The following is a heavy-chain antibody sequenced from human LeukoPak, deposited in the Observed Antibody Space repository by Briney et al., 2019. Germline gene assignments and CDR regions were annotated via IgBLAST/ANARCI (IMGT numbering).Heavy chain of an antibody. D-gene: IGHD3-3*01. CDR1: GFTFSSYA. Sequence: GGSLRLSCAASGFTFSSYAISWVRQAPGKGLEWVSAISGSGGSTYYADSVKGRFTISRDNSKNTLYLQMNSLRAEDTAIYYCAKEYVEGSYYFDYWGQGTLVTVSS. J-gene: IGHJ4*02. CDR3: AKEYVEGSYYFDY. CDR2: ISGSGGST. V-gene: IGHV3-23*01.